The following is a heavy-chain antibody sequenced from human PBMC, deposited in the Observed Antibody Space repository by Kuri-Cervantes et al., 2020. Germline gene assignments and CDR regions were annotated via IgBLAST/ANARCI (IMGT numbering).Heavy chain of an antibody. V-gene: IGHV3-21*01. D-gene: IGHD6-25*01. Sequence: GESLKISCAASGFTFGNYAMSWVRQAPGKGLEWVSSISSSSSYIYYADSVKGRFTISRDNAKNSLYLQMNSLRAEDTAVYYCARGGKYSSGPYYFDYWGQGTLVTVSS. CDR1: GFTFGNYA. CDR3: ARGGKYSSGPYYFDY. CDR2: ISSSSSYI. J-gene: IGHJ4*02.